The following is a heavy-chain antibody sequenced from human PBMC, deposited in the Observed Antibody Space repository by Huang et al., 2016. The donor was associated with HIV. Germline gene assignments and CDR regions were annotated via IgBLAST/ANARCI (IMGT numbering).Heavy chain of an antibody. D-gene: IGHD2-15*01. CDR1: GFTFGDFN. V-gene: IGHV3-48*04. Sequence: EVQLVESGGGLVQPGTSLRLSCAASGFTFGDFNRNGVRQAPGKGLEWISYISSSSNSKRYADSVKGRFTISRDNARNSLYLQLKSLRVEDTAVYYCARESCSGGTCYLFDFWGQGVLVTVSS. CDR2: ISSSSNSK. CDR3: ARESCSGGTCYLFDF. J-gene: IGHJ4*02.